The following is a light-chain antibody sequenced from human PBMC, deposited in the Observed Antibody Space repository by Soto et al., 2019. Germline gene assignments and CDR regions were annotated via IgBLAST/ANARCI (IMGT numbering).Light chain of an antibody. V-gene: IGKV3-20*01. Sequence: EIVLTQSPGTLSLSPGERATLSCRASQSVSSSYLAWYQQKPGQAPRLLIYGASSRATSIPDRFSGSGSGTGFALNISRLEPEDFAVYYCQQYGSDALFGRGTKVEIK. CDR3: QQYGSDAL. CDR2: GAS. J-gene: IGKJ1*01. CDR1: QSVSSSY.